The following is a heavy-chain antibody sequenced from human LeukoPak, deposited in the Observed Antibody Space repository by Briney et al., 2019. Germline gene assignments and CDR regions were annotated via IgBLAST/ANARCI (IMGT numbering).Heavy chain of an antibody. CDR3: ARPREAGSSSGWYFDK. Sequence: GGSLRLSCAASGFTFSSYAMHWVRQAPGKGLEWVAVMSHDGSVKIYADSVQGRFTISRDNSKNTLYLQLSGLRAEDTAVYRCARPREAGSSSGWYFDKWGQGTLVTVSS. CDR1: GFTFSSYA. D-gene: IGHD6-19*01. V-gene: IGHV3-30-3*01. CDR2: MSHDGSVK. J-gene: IGHJ4*02.